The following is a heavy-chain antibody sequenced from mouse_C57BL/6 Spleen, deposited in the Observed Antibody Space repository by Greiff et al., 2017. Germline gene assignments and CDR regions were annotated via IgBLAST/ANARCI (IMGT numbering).Heavy chain of an antibody. D-gene: IGHD1-1*01. CDR2: IWSGGST. CDR3: ARNGIYYYGSSYLYAMDY. CDR1: GFSLTSYG. Sequence: VKLMESGPGLVQPSQSLSITCTVSGFSLTSYGVHWVRQSPGKGLEWLGVIWSGGSTDYNAAFISRLSISKDNSKRQVFFKMNSLQADDTAIYYWARNGIYYYGSSYLYAMDYWGQGTSVTGSS. V-gene: IGHV2-2*01. J-gene: IGHJ4*01.